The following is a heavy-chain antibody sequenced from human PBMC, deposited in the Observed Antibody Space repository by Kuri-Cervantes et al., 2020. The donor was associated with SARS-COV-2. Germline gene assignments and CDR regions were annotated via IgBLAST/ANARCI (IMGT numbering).Heavy chain of an antibody. J-gene: IGHJ6*03. Sequence: GESLKISCAASGFTFDDYGMSWVRQAPGKGLEWVSGINWNGGSTGYADSVKGRSTISRDNAKNSLYLQMNSLRAEDTALYYCARGYYYYYYMDVWGKGTTVTVSS. CDR3: ARGYYYYYYMDV. CDR2: INWNGGST. V-gene: IGHV3-20*04. CDR1: GFTFDDYG.